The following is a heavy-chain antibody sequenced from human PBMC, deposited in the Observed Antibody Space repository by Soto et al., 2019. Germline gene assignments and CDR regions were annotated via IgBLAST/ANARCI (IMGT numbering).Heavy chain of an antibody. J-gene: IGHJ4*02. D-gene: IGHD3-9*01. Sequence: QPGGSLRLSCAASGFTFSSYWMHWVRQAPGKGLVWVSRINSDGSSTSYADSVKGRFTISRDNAKNTLYLQMNSLRAEDTAVYYCARGYYDILTGYYSRFDYWGQGTLVTVSS. CDR1: GFTFSSYW. V-gene: IGHV3-74*01. CDR3: ARGYYDILTGYYSRFDY. CDR2: INSDGSST.